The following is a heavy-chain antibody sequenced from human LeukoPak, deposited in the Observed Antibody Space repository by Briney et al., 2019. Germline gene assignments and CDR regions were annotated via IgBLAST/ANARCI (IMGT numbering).Heavy chain of an antibody. CDR1: GFTFSSYS. V-gene: IGHV3-21*01. CDR3: ARGDFLGGKPAYDDYGMDV. J-gene: IGHJ6*02. D-gene: IGHD3-16*01. Sequence: TGGSLRPSCAASGFTFSSYSMNWVRQAPGKGLEWVSSISSSSSYIYYADSVKGRFTISRDNAKNSLYLQMNSLRAEDTAVYYCARGDFLGGKPAYDDYGMDVWGQGTTVTVSS. CDR2: ISSSSSYI.